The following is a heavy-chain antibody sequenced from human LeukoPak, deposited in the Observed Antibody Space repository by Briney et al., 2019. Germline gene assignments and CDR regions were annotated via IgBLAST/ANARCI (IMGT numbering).Heavy chain of an antibody. CDR2: IYSGGST. CDR3: ARDLRAGYSGYNYYYGMDV. CDR1: GFTVSSNY. V-gene: IGHV3-53*01. D-gene: IGHD5-12*01. Sequence: GGSLRLSCAASGFTVSSNYMSWVRQAPGKGLEWVSVIYSGGSTYYADSVKGRFTISRDNSKNTLYLQMNSLRAEDTAVYYCARDLRAGYSGYNYYYGMDVWGQGTTVTASS. J-gene: IGHJ6*02.